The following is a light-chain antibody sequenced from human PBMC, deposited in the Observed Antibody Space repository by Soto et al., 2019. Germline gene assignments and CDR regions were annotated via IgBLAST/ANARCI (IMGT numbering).Light chain of an antibody. Sequence: QSALTQPASVSGSPGQSITISCTGTSSDVGGYNYVSWYQQHPGKAPKLMIYEVSNRPSGVSNRFSGSKSGNTASLTISGLKAEDEADYYCSSYTSFSTYVFGTGTKLTVL. CDR2: EVS. J-gene: IGLJ1*01. CDR3: SSYTSFSTYV. CDR1: SSDVGGYNY. V-gene: IGLV2-14*01.